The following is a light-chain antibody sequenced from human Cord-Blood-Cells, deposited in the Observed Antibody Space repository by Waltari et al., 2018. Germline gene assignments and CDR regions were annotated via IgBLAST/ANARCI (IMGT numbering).Light chain of an antibody. V-gene: IGKV2-28*01. J-gene: IGKJ2*01. Sequence: DIVMTQSPLSLPVTPGEPASISCRSSQSLLHSNGYNSLDWYLQHPGQSPQLLIYLGSTRASGVPDRFSRSGSGTDFTLKISSVEAEGVGGYYCMQALQTPYTFGQGTKLEIK. CDR3: MQALQTPYT. CDR2: LGS. CDR1: QSLLHSNGYNS.